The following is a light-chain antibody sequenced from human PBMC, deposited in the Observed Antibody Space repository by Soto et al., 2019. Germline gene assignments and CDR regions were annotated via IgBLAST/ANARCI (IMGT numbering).Light chain of an antibody. V-gene: IGKV3-11*01. CDR3: QQRSNWS. J-gene: IGKJ4*01. Sequence: EIVLTQSPATLSLSPGEGATLSCWASQSVGTYLAWHQQKPGQAPRLLIYDASNRATGIPDRFSGSGSGTDFTLTISSLEPEDFAVYYCQQRSNWSFGGGTEVQIK. CDR2: DAS. CDR1: QSVGTY.